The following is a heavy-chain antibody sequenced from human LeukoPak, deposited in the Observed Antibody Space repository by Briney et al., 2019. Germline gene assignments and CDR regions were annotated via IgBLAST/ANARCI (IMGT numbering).Heavy chain of an antibody. Sequence: GGSLRLSCAASGFTFSSYSMNWVRQAPGKGLAWVSSISSSSSYIYYADSVKGRFTISRDNAKNSLYLQMNSLRAEDTAVYYCARDMGTTVTTRYYDYYVDVWGKGTTVTVSS. CDR3: ARDMGTTVTTRYYDYYVDV. CDR1: GFTFSSYS. V-gene: IGHV3-21*01. D-gene: IGHD4-11*01. J-gene: IGHJ6*03. CDR2: ISSSSSYI.